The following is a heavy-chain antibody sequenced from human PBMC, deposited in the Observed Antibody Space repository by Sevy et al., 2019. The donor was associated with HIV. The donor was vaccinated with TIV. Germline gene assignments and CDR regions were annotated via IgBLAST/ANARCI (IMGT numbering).Heavy chain of an antibody. CDR3: ARDNRPRDPYYYGMDV. J-gene: IGHJ6*02. V-gene: IGHV1-18*01. Sequence: ASVKVSCKASGYTFTSHGISWVRQAPGQGLEWMGWIKVYSGGSTDYAQNLQGRVTMTTDTSTTTAYMELRSLSSDDTAVYYCARDNRPRDPYYYGMDVWGQGTTVTVSS. CDR2: IKVYSGGST. CDR1: GYTFTSHG.